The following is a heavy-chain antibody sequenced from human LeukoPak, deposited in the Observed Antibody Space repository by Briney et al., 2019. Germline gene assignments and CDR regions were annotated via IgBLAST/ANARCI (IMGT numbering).Heavy chain of an antibody. Sequence: SETLSLTCTVSGGSISSGSYYWSWIRQPAGKGLEWIGRIYTSGSTNYNPSPKSRVTISVDTSKNQFSLKLSSVTAADTAVYYCARCALEGVVSYYYYYMDVWGKGTTVTVSS. CDR3: ARCALEGVVSYYYYYMDV. J-gene: IGHJ6*03. CDR1: GGSISSGSYY. CDR2: IYTSGST. D-gene: IGHD3-3*01. V-gene: IGHV4-61*02.